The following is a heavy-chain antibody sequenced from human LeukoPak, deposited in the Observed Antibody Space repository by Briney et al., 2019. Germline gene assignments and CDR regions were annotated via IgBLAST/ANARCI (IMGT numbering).Heavy chain of an antibody. J-gene: IGHJ4*02. CDR1: GFTVSSSY. CDR2: IYAGGTT. CDR3: ATNGYSGTYNRYFDS. V-gene: IGHV3-53*05. D-gene: IGHD1-26*01. Sequence: GGSLRLSCAASGFTVSSSYMSWVRQAPGKGLEWVSVIYAGGTTYYPDSVKGRFAISRDNSKNTPYLQMDSLRSEDTAVYYCATNGYSGTYNRYFDSWGQGTLVTVSS.